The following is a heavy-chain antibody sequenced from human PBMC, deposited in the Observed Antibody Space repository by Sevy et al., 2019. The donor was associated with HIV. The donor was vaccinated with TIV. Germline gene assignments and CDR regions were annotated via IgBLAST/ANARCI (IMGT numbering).Heavy chain of an antibody. Sequence: SETLSLTCTVSGGSISSGDYYWSWIRQPPGKGLEWIGYIFYIGSTHYNPSLKSRVSISVDTSKNRLSLNLSSVTAADTAVYYCAALITAAGRGNWFDPWGQGTLVTVSS. J-gene: IGHJ5*02. CDR3: AALITAAGRGNWFDP. V-gene: IGHV4-30-4*01. CDR2: IFYIGST. CDR1: GGSISSGDYY. D-gene: IGHD6-13*01.